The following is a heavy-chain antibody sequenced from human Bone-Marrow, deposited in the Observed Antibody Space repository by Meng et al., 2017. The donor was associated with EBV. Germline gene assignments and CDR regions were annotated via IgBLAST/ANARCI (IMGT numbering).Heavy chain of an antibody. V-gene: IGHV1-2*06. J-gene: IGHJ4*02. D-gene: IGHD2-8*01. CDR2: INPDNGGT. CDR1: GYNFTDYY. Sequence: GAEVKKPGASVMVSCKASGYNFTDYYLHWVRQAPGQGLEWMGRINPDNGGTHFAQKFQGRVTMTRDTSISTAYMELSRLRSDDTAVYYCASGYCTTSTCYVLYFDFRGQGTLVTVSS. CDR3: ASGYCTTSTCYVLYFDF.